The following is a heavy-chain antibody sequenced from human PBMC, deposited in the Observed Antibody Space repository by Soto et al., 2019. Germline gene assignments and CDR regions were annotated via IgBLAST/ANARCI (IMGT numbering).Heavy chain of an antibody. CDR2: ISSSGSTI. V-gene: IGHV3-11*01. CDR3: ARVREEYDYIWGSYISHFDY. CDR1: GFTFSDYY. J-gene: IGHJ4*02. D-gene: IGHD3-16*01. Sequence: GSLRLSCAASGFTFSDYYMSWIRQAPGKGLEWVSYISSSGSTIYYADSVKGRFTISRDNAKNSLYLQMNSLRAEDTAVYYCARVREEYDYIWGSYISHFDYWGQGTLVTVSS.